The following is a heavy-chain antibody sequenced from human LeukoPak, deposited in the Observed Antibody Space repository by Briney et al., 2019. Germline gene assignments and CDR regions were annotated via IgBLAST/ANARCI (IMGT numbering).Heavy chain of an antibody. J-gene: IGHJ4*02. CDR2: ISYDGSNK. D-gene: IGHD3-10*01. CDR3: AKDLTRATLVRGVSEY. V-gene: IGHV3-30*18. Sequence: GGSLRLSCAASGFTFSTYGIHWVRQAPGKGLEWVAVISYDGSNKYYADSVKGRFNISRDNSQNTLYLQMNSLRTEDTAVYYCAKDLTRATLVRGVSEYWGQGILVTVSS. CDR1: GFTFSTYG.